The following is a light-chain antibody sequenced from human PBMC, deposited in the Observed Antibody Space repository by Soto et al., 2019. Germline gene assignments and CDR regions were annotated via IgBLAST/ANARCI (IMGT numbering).Light chain of an antibody. CDR3: QQYNYWT. CDR1: QSARSD. CDR2: GAS. V-gene: IGKV3-15*01. J-gene: IGKJ1*01. Sequence: IEMTQSPVTLSVSLGDRATITCRASQSARSDLAWYQQRPGQAPRLLIYGASTRATGVPYRFSGSGSGTEFTLTSSSLQSEDYAVYYCQQYNYWTFGQGTKVDIK.